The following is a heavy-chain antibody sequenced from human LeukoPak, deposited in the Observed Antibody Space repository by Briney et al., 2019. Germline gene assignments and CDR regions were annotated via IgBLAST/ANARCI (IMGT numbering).Heavy chain of an antibody. J-gene: IGHJ6*03. D-gene: IGHD6-13*01. Sequence: GASVKVSCKASGYTFTSYGISWVRQAPGQGLEWMGWISAYNGNTNYAQKLQGRVTMTTDTSTSTAYMELRSLRSDDTAVYYCARVVAAAGKSYYYYYMDVWGKGTTVTISS. CDR3: ARVVAAAGKSYYYYYMDV. CDR2: ISAYNGNT. CDR1: GYTFTSYG. V-gene: IGHV1-18*01.